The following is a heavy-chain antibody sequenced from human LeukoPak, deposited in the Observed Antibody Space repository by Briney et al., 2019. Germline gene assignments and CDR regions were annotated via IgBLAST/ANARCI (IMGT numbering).Heavy chain of an antibody. V-gene: IGHV3-30*18. CDR3: AKEVVTGTFYYQYYGMDV. CDR2: MSYDGRNK. J-gene: IGHJ6*02. Sequence: PGGSLRLSCAASGFSFRRYGIHWVRQAPGKGLEWVAVMSYDGRNKYYAGSVKGRFTISRDNSKNTLNLQMNSLRAEDTAVYYCAKEVVTGTFYYQYYGMDVWGQGTTVTVSS. D-gene: IGHD2-21*02. CDR1: GFSFRRYG.